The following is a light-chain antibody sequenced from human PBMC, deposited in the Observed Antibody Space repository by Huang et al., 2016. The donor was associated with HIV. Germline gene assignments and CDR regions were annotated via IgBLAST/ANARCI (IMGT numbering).Light chain of an antibody. V-gene: IGKV2-28*01. Sequence: DIVMTQSPLSLPVTPGEPASISFRSIQSLLHSDGYNYLDWYLQRPGQSPQLLIYLGSNRASGVPDRFSGSGSGTDFTLKISRLEAEDVGVYYCMQALQTPRTFGGGTKVEIK. CDR1: QSLLHSDGYNY. CDR2: LGS. CDR3: MQALQTPRT. J-gene: IGKJ4*01.